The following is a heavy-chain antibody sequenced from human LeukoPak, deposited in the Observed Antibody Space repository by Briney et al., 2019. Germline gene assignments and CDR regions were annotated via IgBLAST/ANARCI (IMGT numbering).Heavy chain of an antibody. CDR1: GYTFTSYD. Sequence: ASVKVSCKASGYTFTSYDINWVRQATGQGLEWMGWMNPNSGNTGYAQKFQGRVTITRNTSISTAYMELSSLRSEDTAVYYCARDINSGHDGYFDHWGQGTLVTVSS. CDR2: MNPNSGNT. CDR3: ARDINSGHDGYFDH. D-gene: IGHD1-1*01. V-gene: IGHV1-8*03. J-gene: IGHJ4*02.